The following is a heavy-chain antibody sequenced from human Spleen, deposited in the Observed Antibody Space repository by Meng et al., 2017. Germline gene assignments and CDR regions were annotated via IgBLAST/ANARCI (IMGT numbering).Heavy chain of an antibody. Sequence: QVPLQGSGPGLVRPSETLSLTCTVSGDSVSSGSYFWSWIRQPPGKGLEWIGYISYIGSTNYNPSLKSRVTISVDTSKNQFSLRLSSVIAADTAVYYCAGMVRPRGDFDYWGQGTLVTVSS. CDR1: GDSVSSGSYF. D-gene: IGHD2-21*01. CDR3: AGMVRPRGDFDY. J-gene: IGHJ4*02. CDR2: ISYIGST. V-gene: IGHV4-61*01.